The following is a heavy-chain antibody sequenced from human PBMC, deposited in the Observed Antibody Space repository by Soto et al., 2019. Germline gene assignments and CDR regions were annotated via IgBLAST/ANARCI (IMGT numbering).Heavy chain of an antibody. CDR2: IDPSDSYT. CDR1: GYSFTSYW. Sequence: GESLKISCKGSGYSFTSYWISWVRQIPWKGLEWMGRIDPSDSYTNYSPSFQGHVTISADKSISTAYLQWSSLKASDTAMYYCAISYFVIAVARSGMDVRGKGTMVAVSS. J-gene: IGHJ6*03. CDR3: AISYFVIAVARSGMDV. V-gene: IGHV5-10-1*01. D-gene: IGHD6-19*01.